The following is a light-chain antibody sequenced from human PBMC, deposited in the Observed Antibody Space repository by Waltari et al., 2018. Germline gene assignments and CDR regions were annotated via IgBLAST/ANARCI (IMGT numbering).Light chain of an antibody. V-gene: IGLV1-47*01. CDR2: RNN. Sequence: QSVLTQPPSASATPGQRVTISCSGSRSNLGSNYPYWYQQPPGTAPKLLIYRNNERPSRVPDRFSASKYGTSASLVISGLRSEDEAVYYCASWDESHYVFGSGTRVTVV. J-gene: IGLJ1*01. CDR3: ASWDESHYV. CDR1: RSNLGSNY.